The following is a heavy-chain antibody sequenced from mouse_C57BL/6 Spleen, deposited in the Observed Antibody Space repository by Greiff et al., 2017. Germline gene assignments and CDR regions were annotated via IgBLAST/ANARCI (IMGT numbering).Heavy chain of an antibody. J-gene: IGHJ4*01. CDR1: GYTFTSYW. Sequence: VQLQQPGAELVRPGSSVKLSCKASGYTFTSYWMDWVKQRPGQGLEWIGNIYPSDSETHYNQKFKDKATLTVDKSSSTAYMQLSSLTSEDSAVYYCARNYGNAMDYWGQGTSVTVSS. V-gene: IGHV1-61*01. CDR3: ARNYGNAMDY. D-gene: IGHD1-1*01. CDR2: IYPSDSET.